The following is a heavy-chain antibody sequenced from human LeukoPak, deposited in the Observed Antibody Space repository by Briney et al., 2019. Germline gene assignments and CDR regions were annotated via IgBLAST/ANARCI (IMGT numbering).Heavy chain of an antibody. D-gene: IGHD3-9*01. CDR3: AHSGYDILTGHYYFDY. CDR2: IYWNDDK. V-gene: IGHV2-5*01. Sequence: SGPTLVKTTQTLTLTCTFSGFSLSTSGVGVGWIRQPPGKALEWLALIYWNDDKRYSPSLKSRLTITKDTSKNQVVLTMTNMDPVDTATYYCAHSGYDILTGHYYFDYWGQGTLVIVSS. CDR1: GFSLSTSGVG. J-gene: IGHJ4*02.